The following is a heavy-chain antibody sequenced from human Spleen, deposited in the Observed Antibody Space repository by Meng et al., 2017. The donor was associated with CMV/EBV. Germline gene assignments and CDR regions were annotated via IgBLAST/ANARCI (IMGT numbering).Heavy chain of an antibody. CDR1: GFTFSNSW. Sequence: GESLKISCEASGFTFSNSWMSWVRQAPGKGLEWVANIKQDGSEKYYVDSVKGRFTISRDNAKNSLFLLMNSLRVEDTAVYYCATSHYCTSTSCYNFDYWGQGTLVTVSS. V-gene: IGHV3-7*01. CDR2: IKQDGSEK. CDR3: ATSHYCTSTSCYNFDY. J-gene: IGHJ4*02. D-gene: IGHD2-2*01.